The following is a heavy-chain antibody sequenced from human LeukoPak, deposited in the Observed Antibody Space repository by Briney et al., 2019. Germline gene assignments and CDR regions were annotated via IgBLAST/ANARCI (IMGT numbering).Heavy chain of an antibody. D-gene: IGHD1-14*01. Sequence: PGGSLRLSCAASGFTFSYVWMSWVRQAPGAGLEWISSILSDSGTTIHYADSVRGRFTISRDNAKNSLFLQMNSLRVEDTAVYYCVRGTSHPVWGQGTTVTVSS. CDR3: VRGTSHPV. J-gene: IGHJ3*01. V-gene: IGHV3-11*04. CDR2: ILSDSGTTI. CDR1: GFTFSYVW.